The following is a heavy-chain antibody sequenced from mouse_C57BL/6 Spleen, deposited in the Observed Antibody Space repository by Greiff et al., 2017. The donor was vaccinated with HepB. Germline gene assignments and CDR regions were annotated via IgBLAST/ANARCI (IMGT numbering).Heavy chain of an antibody. V-gene: IGHV1-5*01. CDR1: GYTFTSYW. CDR3: TRSSYGYDGHYYAMDC. J-gene: IGHJ4*01. Sequence: EVQLQQSGTVLARPGASVKMSCKTSGYTFTSYWMHWVKQRPGQGLEWIGAIYPGNSDTSYNQKFKGKAKLTAVTSASTAYMELSSLTNEDSAVYYCTRSSYGYDGHYYAMDCWGQGTSVTVSS. CDR2: IYPGNSDT. D-gene: IGHD2-9*01.